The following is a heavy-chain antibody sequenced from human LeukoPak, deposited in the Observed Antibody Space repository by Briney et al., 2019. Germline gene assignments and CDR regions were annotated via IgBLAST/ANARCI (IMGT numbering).Heavy chain of an antibody. J-gene: IGHJ3*02. Sequence: GGSLRLSCAASGFSVGSKYMSWVRQAPGKGLVWVSVLYTSGTTYYANSVKGRFTISRDDSKNTLYLQMNSLRDEDTAVYFCARDLNGVRTFDIWGQGTMVTVSS. D-gene: IGHD2-8*01. V-gene: IGHV3-53*01. CDR2: LYTSGTT. CDR3: ARDLNGVRTFDI. CDR1: GFSVGSKY.